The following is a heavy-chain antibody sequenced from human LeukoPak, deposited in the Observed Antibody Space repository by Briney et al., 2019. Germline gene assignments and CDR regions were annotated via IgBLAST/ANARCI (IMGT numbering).Heavy chain of an antibody. D-gene: IGHD4-11*01. V-gene: IGHV4-39*02. CDR3: VRDYSNFVQGD. Sequence: ETLSLTCTVSGDSISSSHYYWGWIRQSPGTGLEWIGSIYSGGETHYNPSLNSRVTIFLDTSKNRFSLNLISVTATDTAVYYCVRDYSNFVQGDWGQGTLVTVSS. CDR2: IYSGGET. J-gene: IGHJ4*02. CDR1: GDSISSSHYY.